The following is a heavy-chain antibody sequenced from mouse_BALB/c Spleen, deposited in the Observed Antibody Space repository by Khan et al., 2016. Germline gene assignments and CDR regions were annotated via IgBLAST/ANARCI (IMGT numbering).Heavy chain of an antibody. D-gene: IGHD2-3*01. CDR2: IWCDGCT. CDR3: ARGWGDY. Sequence: QVQLQESGPGLVAPTQSLSITCTVSGFSLTGYGVNWVRQPPGKGLEWLRMIWCDGCTDYNSGLQSRLSISKDNSKSQVFVKMNSQQPDDTGRYYCARGWGDYWGQGTSVPVSS. J-gene: IGHJ4*01. V-gene: IGHV2-6-7*01. CDR1: GFSLTGYG.